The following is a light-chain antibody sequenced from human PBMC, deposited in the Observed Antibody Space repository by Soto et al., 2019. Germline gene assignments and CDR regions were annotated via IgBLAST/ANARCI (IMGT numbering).Light chain of an antibody. Sequence: EIVLTQSPATLSLSPGERASLSCRASQSVSNSYLAWYQQKPGQAPRLLIFCASNRATGIPDRFSGSGSGTDFTVTISRLEPEDFAVYSCQQYGTSPRTFGQGNKLEIK. CDR3: QQYGTSPRT. V-gene: IGKV3-20*01. J-gene: IGKJ2*01. CDR2: CAS. CDR1: QSVSNSY.